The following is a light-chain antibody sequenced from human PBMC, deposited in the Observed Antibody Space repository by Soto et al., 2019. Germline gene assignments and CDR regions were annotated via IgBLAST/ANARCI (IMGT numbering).Light chain of an antibody. Sequence: EIVLTQSPGTLSLSPGERATLSCRASQSVSSSYLAWYQQKPGQAPRLLMSDASTRATGIPDRFSGSGSGTDFTLTINRLEPDDFAVYYCQQYGRSPRTFGPGTKLQIQ. CDR2: DAS. V-gene: IGKV3-20*01. J-gene: IGKJ2*02. CDR3: QQYGRSPRT. CDR1: QSVSSSY.